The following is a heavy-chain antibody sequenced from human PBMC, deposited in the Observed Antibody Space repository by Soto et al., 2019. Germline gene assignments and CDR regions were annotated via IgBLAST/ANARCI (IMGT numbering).Heavy chain of an antibody. CDR2: ISSSSSYI. D-gene: IGHD6-19*01. Sequence: PGGSLRLSCAASGFIFSRSAMNWVRQAPGKGLEWVSSISSSSSYIYYADSVKGRFTISRDNAKNSLYLQMNSLRAEDTAVYYCARINSGWGPLSPYHFDYWGQGALVTVSS. V-gene: IGHV3-21*01. CDR1: GFIFSRSA. CDR3: ARINSGWGPLSPYHFDY. J-gene: IGHJ4*02.